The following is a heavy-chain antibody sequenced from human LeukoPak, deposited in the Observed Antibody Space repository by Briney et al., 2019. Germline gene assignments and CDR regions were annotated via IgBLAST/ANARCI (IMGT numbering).Heavy chain of an antibody. CDR3: ARDLGDIAAAGTLY. V-gene: IGHV3-48*01. J-gene: IGHJ4*02. CDR1: GFTFSSHS. CDR2: ISSSSTII. D-gene: IGHD6-13*01. Sequence: GGSLRLSCAASGFTFSSHSMNWVRQAPGKGLEWVSYISSSSTIIHYADSVKGRFTISRDDAKNSLYLQMNNLRAEDTAVYYCARDLGDIAAAGTLYWGQGTLVTVSS.